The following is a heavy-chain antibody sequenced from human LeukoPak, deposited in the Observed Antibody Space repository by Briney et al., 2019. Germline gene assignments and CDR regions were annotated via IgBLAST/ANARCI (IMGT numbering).Heavy chain of an antibody. CDR2: IYYSGST. CDR1: GGSISSSSYY. Sequence: PSETLSLTCTVSGGSISSSSYYWGWIRQPPGKGLEWIGSIYYSGSTNYNPSLKSRVTISVDTSKNQFSLKLSSVTAADTAVYYCAGAYSSSWKFDYWGQGTLVTVSS. V-gene: IGHV4-39*07. D-gene: IGHD6-13*01. J-gene: IGHJ4*02. CDR3: AGAYSSSWKFDY.